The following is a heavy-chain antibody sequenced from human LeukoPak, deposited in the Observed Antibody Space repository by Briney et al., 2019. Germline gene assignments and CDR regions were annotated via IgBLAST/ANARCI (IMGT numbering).Heavy chain of an antibody. D-gene: IGHD3-9*01. CDR2: ISGSGGST. Sequence: GGSLRLSCAASGFTLSSYGMSWVRQAPGKGLEWVSAISGSGGSTYYADSVKGRFTISRDNSKNTLYLQMNSLRAEDTAVYYCAKVALLLRYFDWLTPPGWFDPWGQGTLVTVSS. CDR1: GFTLSSYG. J-gene: IGHJ5*02. CDR3: AKVALLLRYFDWLTPPGWFDP. V-gene: IGHV3-23*01.